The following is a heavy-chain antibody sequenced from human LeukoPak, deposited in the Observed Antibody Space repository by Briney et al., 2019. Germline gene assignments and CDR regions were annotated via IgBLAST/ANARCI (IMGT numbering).Heavy chain of an antibody. Sequence: PGGSLRLSCAASGLTGRSFYMSWVRQAPGKGLEWVSVIYNDGRTFYADSVKGRFTISRDDSKNTLSLQMNSLRADDTAVYYCARGTGEVTAGYYWGQGTLVTVSS. D-gene: IGHD2-21*02. CDR2: IYNDGRT. CDR3: ARGTGEVTAGYY. CDR1: GLTGRSFY. V-gene: IGHV3-53*01. J-gene: IGHJ4*02.